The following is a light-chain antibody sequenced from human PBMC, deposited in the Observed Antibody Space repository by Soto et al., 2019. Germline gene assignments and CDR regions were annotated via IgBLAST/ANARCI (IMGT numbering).Light chain of an antibody. Sequence: DIQMTQSPSTLSASEGDRVTITCRASQSISSWLAWYQQKPGKAPKLLIYDASSLESGVPSRFSGSGSGTEFTLTISSLQPDDFATYYCQQYNSYSPTWTFGQGTKVEIK. CDR1: QSISSW. CDR2: DAS. J-gene: IGKJ1*01. V-gene: IGKV1-5*01. CDR3: QQYNSYSPTWT.